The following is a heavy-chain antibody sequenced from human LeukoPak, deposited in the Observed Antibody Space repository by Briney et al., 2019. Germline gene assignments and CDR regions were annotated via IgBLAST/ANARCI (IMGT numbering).Heavy chain of an antibody. J-gene: IGHJ6*03. Sequence: LSETLSLTCTVSGDSVSGYYGSWIRQPPGKGLEWIGYFYTSANTNYNPSLKSRVTMSVDTSKNQFSLKLTSVTAADTAVYYCARGLRDEERHYGYYYMDVWGKGTTVTVSS. D-gene: IGHD3-22*01. CDR2: FYTSANT. V-gene: IGHV4-4*09. CDR3: ARGLRDEERHYGYYYMDV. CDR1: GDSVSGYY.